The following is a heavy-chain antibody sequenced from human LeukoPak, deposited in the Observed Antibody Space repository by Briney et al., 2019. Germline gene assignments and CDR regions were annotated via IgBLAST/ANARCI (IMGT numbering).Heavy chain of an antibody. V-gene: IGHV4-39*01. CDR2: IYFSGNT. CDR1: GVSISSSSYY. D-gene: IGHD2-2*03. J-gene: IGHJ4*02. Sequence: SETLSLTCTVSGVSISSSSYYWGWIRQPPGKGLEWIGSIYFSGNTYYNPSLKTRVTISIDTSKNQFSLKLTSVTAADTAIFYCASGYFVHTFDFWGQGTLGTVSS. CDR3: ASGYFVHTFDF.